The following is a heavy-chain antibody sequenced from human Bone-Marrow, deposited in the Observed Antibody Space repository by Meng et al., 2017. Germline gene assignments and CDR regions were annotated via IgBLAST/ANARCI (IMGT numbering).Heavy chain of an antibody. Sequence: GGPLRLSCAASGFTFSSYWMSWVRQAPGKGLEWVANIKQDGSEKYYVDSVKGRFTISRDNAKNSLYLQMNSLRAEDTAVYYCARFTCGDDCYYFAMDVWGQGTTVTVSS. CDR2: IKQDGSEK. D-gene: IGHD2-8*02. CDR1: GFTFSSYW. CDR3: ARFTCGDDCYYFAMDV. V-gene: IGHV3-7*01. J-gene: IGHJ6*02.